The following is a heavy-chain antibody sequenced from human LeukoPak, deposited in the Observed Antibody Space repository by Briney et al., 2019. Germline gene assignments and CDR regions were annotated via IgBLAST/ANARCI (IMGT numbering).Heavy chain of an antibody. CDR3: ARDYKRSGYCSGGSCFGGLDYYYYYGMDV. CDR2: ISSSSSYI. V-gene: IGHV3-21*01. CDR1: GFTFSSYS. Sequence: GGSLRHSCAASGFTFSSYSMTWVRQAPGKGLEWVSSISSSSSYIYYADSVKGRFTISRDNAKNSLYLQMNSLRAEDTAVYYCARDYKRSGYCSGGSCFGGLDYYYYYGMDVWGQGTTVTVSS. D-gene: IGHD2-15*01. J-gene: IGHJ6*02.